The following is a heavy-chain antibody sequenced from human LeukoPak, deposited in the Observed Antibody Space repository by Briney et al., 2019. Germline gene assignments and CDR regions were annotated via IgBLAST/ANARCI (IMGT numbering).Heavy chain of an antibody. V-gene: IGHV3-30*02. CDR2: IRYDGSNK. CDR1: GFTFSSYG. CDR3: ASITYYDFWSGYPDY. Sequence: GGSLRLSCAASGFTFSSYGMHWVRQAPGKGLEWVAFIRYDGSNKYYADSVKGRFTISRDNAKNALYLQMNSLRAEDTAVYYCASITYYDFWSGYPDYWGQGTLVTVSS. J-gene: IGHJ4*02. D-gene: IGHD3-3*01.